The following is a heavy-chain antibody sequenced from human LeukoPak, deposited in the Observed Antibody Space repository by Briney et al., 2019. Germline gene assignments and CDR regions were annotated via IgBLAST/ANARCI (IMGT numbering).Heavy chain of an antibody. CDR3: ARSSYTYYGSGSYLYYFDY. CDR2: VNLQGGT. CDR1: GGSITQTNY. D-gene: IGHD3-10*01. V-gene: IGHV4-4*02. J-gene: IGHJ4*02. Sequence: PSETLSLTRDVSGGSITQTNYWTWVRQPPGKGLEWIGEVNLQGGTNYNPSLLRRVAISVDTSANHVSLQMTSVTAADTAVYYCARSSYTYYGSGSYLYYFDYWGQGTLVTVSS.